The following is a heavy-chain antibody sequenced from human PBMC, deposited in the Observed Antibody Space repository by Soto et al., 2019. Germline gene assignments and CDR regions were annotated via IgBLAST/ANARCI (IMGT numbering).Heavy chain of an antibody. Sequence: EVQMVESGGGLVQPGGSLRLSCAASGFTFSNYWMSWVRQAPGKGLEWVANIRGDGNDIYYVDSVKGRFTISRDNAKNSLYLHMNSLRVEDTALYYCAALDTVVVQSPGYWGQGTPVTVCS. CDR3: AALDTVVVQSPGY. V-gene: IGHV3-7*03. D-gene: IGHD2-15*01. J-gene: IGHJ4*02. CDR1: GFTFSNYW. CDR2: IRGDGNDI.